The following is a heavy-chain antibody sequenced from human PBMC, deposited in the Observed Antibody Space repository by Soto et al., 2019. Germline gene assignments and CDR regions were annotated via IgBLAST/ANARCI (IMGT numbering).Heavy chain of an antibody. V-gene: IGHV1-69*01. J-gene: IGHJ5*02. Sequence: QVQLVQSGAEEKKPGSSVKVSCKTSGGTFSSYAISWVRQAPGQGLEWMGGSIPIFGTANYAQKVQGRVTITADESTSTASTELSSLRYEDTAVYYCTRNRDNRGSDYHHWGQGTLVTVSS. D-gene: IGHD1-26*01. CDR1: GGTFSSYA. CDR3: TRNRDNRGSDYHH. CDR2: SIPIFGTA.